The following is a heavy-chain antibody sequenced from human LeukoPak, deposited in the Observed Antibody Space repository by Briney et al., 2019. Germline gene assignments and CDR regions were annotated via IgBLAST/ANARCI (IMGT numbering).Heavy chain of an antibody. Sequence: PSETLSLTCTVSGGSISSGSYFWSWIRQPAGKGLEWIGRINTSGSTNYNPSLKSRVTMSVDTSKNQFSLKLNSVTAADTAVYYCARGVRYDWNGNDQLLTSVERWFDPWGQGTLVTVSS. CDR3: ARGVRYDWNGNDQLLTSVERWFDP. J-gene: IGHJ5*02. V-gene: IGHV4-61*02. CDR2: INTSGST. D-gene: IGHD2-2*01. CDR1: GGSISSGSYF.